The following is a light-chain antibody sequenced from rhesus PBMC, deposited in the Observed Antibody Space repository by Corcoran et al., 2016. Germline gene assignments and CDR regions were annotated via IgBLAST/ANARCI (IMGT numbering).Light chain of an antibody. Sequence: DIQMTQSPSSLSASVGDRVTITCRASENVNNYLNWYPQKPGKAPKLLIYKASTLQSGVPSRFSGRGSGTDYTVTISSLQPEDVATYYCQHGYGTPYSFGQGTKVEIK. CDR3: QHGYGTPYS. CDR1: ENVNNY. V-gene: IGKV1-74*01. J-gene: IGKJ2*01. CDR2: KAS.